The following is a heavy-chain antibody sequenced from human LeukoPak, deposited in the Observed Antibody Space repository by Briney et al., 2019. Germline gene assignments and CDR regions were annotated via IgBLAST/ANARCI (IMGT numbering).Heavy chain of an antibody. CDR3: ARVPRYCTGSSCWDYYYYMDV. CDR1: GDSLSGNY. J-gene: IGHJ6*03. Sequence: SETLSLTCTVSGDSLSGNYWTWIRQPAGKGLEWIGRIYNSGSTNYNPSLKSRVARSVDTSRNLFSLNLRSVTAADTAVYYCARVPRYCTGSSCWDYYYYMDVWGTGTTVTVSS. CDR2: IYNSGST. D-gene: IGHD2-8*02. V-gene: IGHV4-4*07.